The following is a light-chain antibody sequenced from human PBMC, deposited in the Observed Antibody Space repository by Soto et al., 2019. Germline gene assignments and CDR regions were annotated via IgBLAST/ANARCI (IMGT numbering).Light chain of an antibody. Sequence: DIQMTQSPSSLSASVGDRVTITCRASQSISYYLNWYQQKPDKAPKLLVYAASTLQTGVPSRFSGSGSGTDFSLTISSLQPEDFATYYCQQSYSTPLFTFGHGTKLEIK. CDR1: QSISYY. CDR3: QQSYSTPLFT. V-gene: IGKV1-39*01. CDR2: AAS. J-gene: IGKJ2*01.